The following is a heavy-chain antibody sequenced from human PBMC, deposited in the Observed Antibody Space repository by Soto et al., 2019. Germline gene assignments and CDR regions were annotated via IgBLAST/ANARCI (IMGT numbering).Heavy chain of an antibody. D-gene: IGHD3-10*01. CDR2: IYYTGTT. V-gene: IGHV4-59*13. CDR3: ARDRYACGSGYTVGV. J-gene: IGHJ3*01. Sequence: QVQLQESGPGLVKPSETLSLTCTVSGGSISGYYWIWIRQPPGKGLEWIGNIYYTGTTNYNHSLKSRVTTSVDTSKNQFSLKLSAVTAADTAVYYCARDRYACGSGYTVGVWGQGTMVTVSS. CDR1: GGSISGYY.